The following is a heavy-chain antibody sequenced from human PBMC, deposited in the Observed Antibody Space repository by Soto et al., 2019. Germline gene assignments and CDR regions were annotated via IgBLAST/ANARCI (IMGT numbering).Heavy chain of an antibody. Sequence: VKVSCKASGGTFSSYAISWVRQAPGQGLEWMGGIIPIFGTANYAQKFQGRVTITADESTSTAYMELSSLRSEDTAVYYCARDIPFDDFWSGRQYYFDYWGQGTLVTVSS. V-gene: IGHV1-69*01. CDR1: GGTFSSYA. CDR2: IIPIFGTA. J-gene: IGHJ4*02. D-gene: IGHD3-3*01. CDR3: ARDIPFDDFWSGRQYYFDY.